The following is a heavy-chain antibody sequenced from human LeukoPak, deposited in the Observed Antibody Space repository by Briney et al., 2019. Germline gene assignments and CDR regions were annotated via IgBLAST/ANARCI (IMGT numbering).Heavy chain of an antibody. D-gene: IGHD2-2*01. Sequence: GGSLRLSCAASGFTFSSYAMSWVRQAPGKGLEWVSAISGSGGSTYYADSVKGRFTSSRDNSKNTLYLQMNSLRAEDTAVYYCAKKEQIVVVPAALDFDYWGQGTLVTVSS. V-gene: IGHV3-23*01. CDR3: AKKEQIVVVPAALDFDY. J-gene: IGHJ4*02. CDR1: GFTFSSYA. CDR2: ISGSGGST.